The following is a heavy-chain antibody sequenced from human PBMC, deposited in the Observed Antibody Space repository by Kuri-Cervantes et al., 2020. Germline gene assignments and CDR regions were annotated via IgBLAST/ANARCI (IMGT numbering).Heavy chain of an antibody. J-gene: IGHJ3*02. CDR3: AKGPQAYYGSGSYYNDDAFDI. CDR2: ISSSSSYI. CDR1: GFTFSSYS. V-gene: IGHV3-21*04. D-gene: IGHD3-10*01. Sequence: GGSLRLSCAASGFTFSSYSMNWVRQAPGKGLEWVSSISSSSSYIYYADSVKGRFTISRDNAKNSLYLQMNSLRAEDTAVYYCAKGPQAYYGSGSYYNDDAFDIWGQGTMVTVSS.